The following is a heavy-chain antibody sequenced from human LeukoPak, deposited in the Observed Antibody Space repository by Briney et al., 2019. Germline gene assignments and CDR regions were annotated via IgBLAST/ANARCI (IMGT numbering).Heavy chain of an antibody. CDR1: GFTFSSYA. CDR2: ISGSGGST. J-gene: IGHJ3*02. CDR3: ARDPPGYSSGWYYAFDI. D-gene: IGHD6-19*01. Sequence: GGSLRLSCAASGFTFSSYAMSWVRQAPGKGLEWVSAISGSGGSTYYADSVKGRFTISRDNSKNTLYLQMNSLRAEDTAVYYCARDPPGYSSGWYYAFDIWGQGTMVTVSS. V-gene: IGHV3-23*01.